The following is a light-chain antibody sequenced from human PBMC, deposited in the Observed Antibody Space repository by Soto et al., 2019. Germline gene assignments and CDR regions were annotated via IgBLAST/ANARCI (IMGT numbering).Light chain of an antibody. CDR1: QSIDSW. Sequence: DIPMAQSPSTLSASVGDRVTISCRASQSIDSWWAWYQQKAGKAPRLLIYKASSLESGVPSRFSGSGSGTEFTLTISSLQPDDFATYYGQQYNSYRFGQRTKVETK. V-gene: IGKV1-5*03. J-gene: IGKJ1*01. CDR2: KAS. CDR3: QQYNSYR.